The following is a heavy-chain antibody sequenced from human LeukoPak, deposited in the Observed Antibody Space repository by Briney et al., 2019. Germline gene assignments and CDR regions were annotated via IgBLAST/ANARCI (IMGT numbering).Heavy chain of an antibody. V-gene: IGHV3-33*01. CDR2: IWYDGNNK. CDR1: GFTFSSYG. D-gene: IGHD3-9*01. CDR3: ARSTSSEYDIYHFDY. J-gene: IGHJ4*02. Sequence: GGSLRLSCAASGFTFSSYGMHWVRQAPGKGLEWVAVIWYDGNNKYYADSVKGRVTISRDNSKNTLYLQMNSLRAEDTAVYYCARSTSSEYDIYHFDYWGQGTLVTVSS.